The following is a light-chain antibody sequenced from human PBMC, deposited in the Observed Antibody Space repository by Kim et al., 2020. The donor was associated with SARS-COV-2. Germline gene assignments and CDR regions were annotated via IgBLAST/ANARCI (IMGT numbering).Light chain of an antibody. Sequence: SSELTQDPAVSVALGQTVRITCQGDSLRSYYASWYQQKPGQAPVLVIYGKNNRPSGIPDRFSGSNSGNTASLTITGAQAEDEADYYCNSRDSSGNHAVVFGGGTQLTVL. CDR3: NSRDSSGNHAVV. V-gene: IGLV3-19*01. CDR1: SLRSYY. J-gene: IGLJ2*01. CDR2: GKN.